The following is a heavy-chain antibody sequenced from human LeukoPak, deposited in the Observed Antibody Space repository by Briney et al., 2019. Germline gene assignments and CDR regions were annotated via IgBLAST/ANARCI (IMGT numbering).Heavy chain of an antibody. V-gene: IGHV4-59*01. CDR2: IYYSGST. CDR3: ANYYDSGIGVWYFDY. Sequence: SETLSLTCTVSGGSISRYYWSWIRQPPGKGLEWIGYIYYSGSTNYNPSLKSRVTISVGTSKNQFSLKLSSVTAADTAVYYCANYYDSGIGVWYFDYWGQGTLVTVSS. D-gene: IGHD3-22*01. J-gene: IGHJ4*02. CDR1: GGSISRYY.